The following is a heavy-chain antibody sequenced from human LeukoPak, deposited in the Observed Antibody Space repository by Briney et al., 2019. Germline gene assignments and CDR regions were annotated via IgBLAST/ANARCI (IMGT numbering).Heavy chain of an antibody. CDR1: GGSFSGYY. D-gene: IGHD6-19*01. CDR2: INHSGST. V-gene: IGHV4-34*01. Sequence: PSETLSLTCAVYGGSFSGYYWSWIRQPPGKGLEWIGEINHSGSTNYNPSLKSRVTISVDTSKNQFSLKLSSVTAADTAVYYCARDGVGGSFDYWGQGTLVTVSS. J-gene: IGHJ4*02. CDR3: ARDGVGGSFDY.